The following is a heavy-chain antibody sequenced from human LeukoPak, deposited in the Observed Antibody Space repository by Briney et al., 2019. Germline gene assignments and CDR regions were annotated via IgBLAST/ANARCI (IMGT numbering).Heavy chain of an antibody. D-gene: IGHD1-1*01. V-gene: IGHV7-4-1*02. Sequence: GASVKVSCKASGYTFTSYGISWVRQAPGQGLEWMGWINTNTGNPTYAQGFTGRFVFSLDTSVSTAYLQISRLKAEDTAVYYCARGHNWNDVAFDIWGQGTMVTVSS. CDR1: GYTFTSYG. CDR2: INTNTGNP. J-gene: IGHJ3*02. CDR3: ARGHNWNDVAFDI.